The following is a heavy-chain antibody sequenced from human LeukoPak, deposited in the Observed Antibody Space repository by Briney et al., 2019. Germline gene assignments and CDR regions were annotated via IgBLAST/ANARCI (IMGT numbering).Heavy chain of an antibody. CDR2: IIPIFGTA. J-gene: IGHJ4*02. D-gene: IGHD5-12*01. CDR3: ASTSGYDYLPIDY. CDR1: GGTFSSYA. V-gene: IGHV1-69*06. Sequence: SVKVSCKASGGTFSSYAISWVRQAPGQGLEWMGGIIPIFGTANYAQKFQGGVTITADKSTSTAYMELSSLRSEDTAVYYCASTSGYDYLPIDYWGQGTLVTVSS.